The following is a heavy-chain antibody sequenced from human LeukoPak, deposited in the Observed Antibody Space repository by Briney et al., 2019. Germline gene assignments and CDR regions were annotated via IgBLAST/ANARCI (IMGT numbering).Heavy chain of an antibody. D-gene: IGHD3-10*01. CDR2: IYYRSKWYS. CDR3: TGGGLVRGTLHWFDP. Sequence: SQTLSLTCAISGDSVSGGSAGWNWIRQSSSRGLEWLGRIYYRSKWYSDYAISLKSRITINPDTSRDQFSLQLNSVTHDDTAVYYCTGGGLVRGTLHWFDPWGQGTLVTVSS. J-gene: IGHJ5*02. CDR1: GDSVSGGSAG. V-gene: IGHV6-1*01.